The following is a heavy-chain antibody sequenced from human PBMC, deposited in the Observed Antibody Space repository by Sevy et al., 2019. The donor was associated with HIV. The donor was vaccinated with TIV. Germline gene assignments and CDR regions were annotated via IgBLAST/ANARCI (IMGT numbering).Heavy chain of an antibody. J-gene: IGHJ4*02. CDR3: ARRDYGGNSKTGYFDY. Sequence: GESLKISCKGSGYSFTSYWIGWVRQMPGKGLEWMGIINPGDSDTRYSPSFQGQVTISADKSISTAYLQWSSLKASDTAMYYCARRDYGGNSKTGYFDYWGQGTLVTVSS. CDR2: INPGDSDT. V-gene: IGHV5-51*01. CDR1: GYSFTSYW. D-gene: IGHD4-17*01.